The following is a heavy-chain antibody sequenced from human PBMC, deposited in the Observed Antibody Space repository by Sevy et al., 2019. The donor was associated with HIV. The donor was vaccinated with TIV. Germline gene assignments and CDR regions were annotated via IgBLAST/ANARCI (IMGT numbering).Heavy chain of an antibody. V-gene: IGHV4-39*01. CDR2: IYYSGST. D-gene: IGHD3-22*01. CDR1: GGSISSSSYY. J-gene: IGHJ4*02. Sequence: SETLSLTCTVSGGSISSSSYYWGWIRQPPGKGLEWIGSIYYSGSTYYNPSLKSRVTISVDTSKNQFSLKLSSVTAADTAVYYCARAMYPYYYDSSGYHFDYWGQGTLVTVS. CDR3: ARAMYPYYYDSSGYHFDY.